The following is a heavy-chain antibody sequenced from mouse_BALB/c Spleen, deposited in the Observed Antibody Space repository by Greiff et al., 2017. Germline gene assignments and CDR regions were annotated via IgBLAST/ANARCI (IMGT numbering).Heavy chain of an antibody. D-gene: IGHD2-13*01. CDR2: ISSGGSYT. CDR3: ARRGGDHEAWFAY. CDR1: GFTFSSYA. V-gene: IGHV5-9-3*01. Sequence: EVKVVESGGGLVKPGGSLKLSCAASGFTFSSYAMSWVRQTPEKRLEWVATISSGGSYTYYPDSVKGRFTISRDNAKNTLYLQMSSLRSEDTAMYYCARRGGDHEAWFAYWGQGTLVTVSA. J-gene: IGHJ3*01.